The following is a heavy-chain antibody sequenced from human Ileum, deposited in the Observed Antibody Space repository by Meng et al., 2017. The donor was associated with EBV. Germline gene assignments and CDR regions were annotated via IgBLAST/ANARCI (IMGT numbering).Heavy chain of an antibody. CDR1: GESTISNYW. D-gene: IGHD2-8*01. Sequence: LEGSGPGLVKPLGTLSLACAVSGESTISNYWWSWVRQPPGKGLEWIGEIYYNTNTNYNPSLKGRVTMSVDTSQNQFSLTLSSVTAADTAVYFCARKFSVVGSTDGWFDPWGQGTLVTVSS. J-gene: IGHJ5*02. CDR2: IYYNTNT. CDR3: ARKFSVVGSTDGWFDP. V-gene: IGHV4-4*02.